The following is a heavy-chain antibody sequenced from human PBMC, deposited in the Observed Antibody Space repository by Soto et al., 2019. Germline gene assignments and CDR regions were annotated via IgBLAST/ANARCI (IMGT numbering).Heavy chain of an antibody. CDR2: IYHSGST. CDR3: ARNPPRDNWFDP. J-gene: IGHJ5*02. V-gene: IGHV4-30-2*01. Sequence: SETLSLTCAVSGGSISSGGYSWSWIRQPPGKGLEWIGYIYHSGSTYYNPSLKSRVTISVDRSKNQFSLKLSSVTAADTAVYYCARNPPRDNWFDPWGQGTLVTVS. CDR1: GGSISSGGYS.